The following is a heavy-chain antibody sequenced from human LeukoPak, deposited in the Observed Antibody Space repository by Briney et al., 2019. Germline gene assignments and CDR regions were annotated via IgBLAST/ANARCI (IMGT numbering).Heavy chain of an antibody. V-gene: IGHV5-51*01. CDR2: IYPGDSDT. J-gene: IGHJ4*02. CDR1: GYSFSNYW. D-gene: IGHD3-22*01. CDR3: ARGPYSYSSGPEFDY. Sequence: GESLKISCQGSGYSFSNYWIGWVRQMPGKGLEWMGIIYPGDSDTRYSPSFQGQVTISADKSISTAYLQWSSLKASDTAMYYCARGPYSYSSGPEFDYWGQGTLVTVSS.